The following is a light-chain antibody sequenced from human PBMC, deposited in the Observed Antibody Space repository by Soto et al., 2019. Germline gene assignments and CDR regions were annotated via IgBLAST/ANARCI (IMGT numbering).Light chain of an antibody. CDR3: QSYGSSLSGVV. CDR2: GNS. V-gene: IGLV1-40*01. Sequence: QSVLTQPPSVSGAPGRRVTISCTGSSSNIGAGYDVHWYQQLPGTAPKLLIYGNSNRPSGVPDRFSGSKSGTSASLAITGLQAEDEADYYCQSYGSSLSGVVFGGGTKLTVL. J-gene: IGLJ2*01. CDR1: SSNIGAGYD.